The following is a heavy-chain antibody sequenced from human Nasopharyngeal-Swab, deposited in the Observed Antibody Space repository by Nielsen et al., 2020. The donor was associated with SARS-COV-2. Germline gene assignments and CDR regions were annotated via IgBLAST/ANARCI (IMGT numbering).Heavy chain of an antibody. Sequence: GESLKISCAASGSTFSDYYMSWIRQAPGKGLEWVSYISSSGSTIYYADSVKGRFTISRDNAKNSLYLQMNSLGAEDTAVYYCANHLPGTYYFDYWGQGTLVTVSS. CDR2: ISSSGSTI. CDR3: ANHLPGTYYFDY. CDR1: GSTFSDYY. J-gene: IGHJ4*02. V-gene: IGHV3-11*01. D-gene: IGHD3-10*01.